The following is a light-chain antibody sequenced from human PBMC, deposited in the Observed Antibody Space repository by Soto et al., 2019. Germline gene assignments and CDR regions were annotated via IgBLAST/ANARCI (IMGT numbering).Light chain of an antibody. Sequence: QSVLTQPPSVSGAPGQRVPISCTGTTSNIGAGSDIHWYQQLPGKAPKHTIYSNSHRPLGVLSRFSGSKSGTSASLAITGLQAEDEGDYYCQYYDTRLSGLSGIYVVGSGTKLTVL. CDR3: QYYDTRLSGLSGIYV. CDR1: TSNIGAGSD. CDR2: SNS. V-gene: IGLV1-40*01. J-gene: IGLJ1*01.